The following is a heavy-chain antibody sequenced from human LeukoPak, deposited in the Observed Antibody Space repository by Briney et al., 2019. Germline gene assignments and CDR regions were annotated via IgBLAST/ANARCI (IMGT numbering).Heavy chain of an antibody. Sequence: SGGSLRLSCAASGFTFSSYSMNWVRQAPGKGLEWVSYISSSGRTIYYADSVKGRFTISRDNAKNSLYLQMNSLRAEDTAVYYCARGDSGFDYWGQGTLVTVSS. D-gene: IGHD6-25*01. CDR1: GFTFSSYS. V-gene: IGHV3-48*01. CDR3: ARGDSGFDY. CDR2: ISSSGRTI. J-gene: IGHJ4*02.